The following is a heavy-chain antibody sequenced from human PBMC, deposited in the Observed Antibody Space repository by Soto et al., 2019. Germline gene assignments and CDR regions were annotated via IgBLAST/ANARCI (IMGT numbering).Heavy chain of an antibody. D-gene: IGHD5-18*01. CDR2: IWYDGSNK. Sequence: LRLSCAASGFTFSSYGMHWVRQAPGKGLEWVAVIWYDGSNKYYADSVKGRFTISRDNSKNTLYLQMNSLRAEDTAVYYCAREDEYSYGYLPYYYGMHVWGQGTTVT. CDR1: GFTFSSYG. V-gene: IGHV3-33*01. CDR3: AREDEYSYGYLPYYYGMHV. J-gene: IGHJ6*02.